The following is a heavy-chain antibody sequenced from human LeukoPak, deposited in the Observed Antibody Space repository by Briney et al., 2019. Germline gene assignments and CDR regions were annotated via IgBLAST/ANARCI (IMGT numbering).Heavy chain of an antibody. Sequence: SETLSLTCAVYGGSFSGYYWSWIRQPPGKGLEWIGGIYYSGSTYYNPSLKSRVTISVDTSKDQFSLKLSSVTAADTAVYYCASDRIEVDALDIWGQGTMVTVSS. CDR1: GGSFSGYY. D-gene: IGHD2-15*01. CDR3: ASDRIEVDALDI. CDR2: IYYSGST. J-gene: IGHJ3*02. V-gene: IGHV4-34*01.